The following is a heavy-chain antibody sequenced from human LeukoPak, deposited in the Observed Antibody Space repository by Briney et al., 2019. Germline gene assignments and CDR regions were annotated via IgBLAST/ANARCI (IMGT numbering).Heavy chain of an antibody. V-gene: IGHV4-31*11. Sequence: PSETLSLTCAVYGGSFSGYYWSWIRQHPGKGLEWIGYIYYSGSTFYNPSLKSRVTISVDTSKNQFSLKLSSVTAADTAVYYCARDHSSGQIDYWGQGTLVTVSS. CDR3: ARDHSSGQIDY. CDR2: IYYSGST. CDR1: GGSFSGYY. J-gene: IGHJ4*02. D-gene: IGHD6-19*01.